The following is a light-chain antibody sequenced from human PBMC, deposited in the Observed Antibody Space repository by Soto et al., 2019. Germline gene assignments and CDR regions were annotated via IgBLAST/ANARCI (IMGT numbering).Light chain of an antibody. CDR2: AAS. V-gene: IGKV1-39*01. CDR3: QQSYSNTLT. Sequence: DIPRTQSPSSLSASVGETGTITCRESQSIRSYLNWYQQKPGKAPKLXIYAASSLPSGVLSRFSGSGSGTDFTLTISSLQPEDFATYYCQQSYSNTLTFGGGTQVDIK. J-gene: IGKJ4*01. CDR1: QSIRSY.